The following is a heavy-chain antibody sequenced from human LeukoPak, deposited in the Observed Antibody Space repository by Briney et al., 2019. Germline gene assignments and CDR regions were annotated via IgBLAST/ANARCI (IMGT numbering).Heavy chain of an antibody. CDR1: GFTFSSYG. CDR3: AKDRSYYDSSGYFDY. J-gene: IGHJ4*02. V-gene: IGHV3-23*01. Sequence: PGGSLRLSCAASGFTFSSYGMSWVRQAPGKGLEWVSAISGSGGSTYYADSVKGRFTISRDNSKNTLYLQMNSLRAEDTAVYYCAKDRSYYDSSGYFDYWGQRTLVTVSS. D-gene: IGHD3-22*01. CDR2: ISGSGGST.